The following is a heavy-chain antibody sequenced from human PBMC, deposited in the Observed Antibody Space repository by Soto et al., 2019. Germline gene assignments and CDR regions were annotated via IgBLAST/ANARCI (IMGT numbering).Heavy chain of an antibody. Sequence: ASVKVSCKASGYTFTTYDISWVRQATGQGLEWMGWMNPYSGNTGYAQKFQGRVTVTRNSSISTVYMELSGLRPDDTAVYYCARRKERSGPHYFDYWGQGSQVTVSS. CDR1: GYTFTTYD. V-gene: IGHV1-8*01. J-gene: IGHJ4*02. CDR2: MNPYSGNT. D-gene: IGHD6-25*01. CDR3: ARRKERSGPHYFDY.